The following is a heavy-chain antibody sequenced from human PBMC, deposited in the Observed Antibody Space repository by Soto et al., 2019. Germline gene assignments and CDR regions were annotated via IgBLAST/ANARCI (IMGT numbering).Heavy chain of an antibody. D-gene: IGHD1-26*01. CDR2: IHHSGST. V-gene: IGHV4-4*02. CDR3: ARENSGSQGGIWFDP. Sequence: QVQLQESGPGLVQPSETLSLSCAVSGGSISSENWWSWVRQPPGKGLEWIGEIHHSGSTNYNPSLKSRVNMSVDKSENQFSLNLRAVPAADTAVYYCARENSGSQGGIWFDPWGQGTLVTVSS. CDR1: GGSISSENW. J-gene: IGHJ5*02.